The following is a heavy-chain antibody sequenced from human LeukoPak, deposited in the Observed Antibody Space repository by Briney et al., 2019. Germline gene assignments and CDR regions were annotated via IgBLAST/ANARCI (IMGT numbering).Heavy chain of an antibody. CDR1: GGSFSGYY. V-gene: IGHV4-59*10. CDR2: IYTSGST. Sequence: MASETLSLTCAVYGGSFSGYYWSWIRQPAGKGLEWIGRIYTSGSTNYNPSLKSRVAISVDTSKNQFSLKLSSVTAADTAVYYCARGVLREFDYWGQGTLVTVSS. D-gene: IGHD1-26*01. CDR3: ARGVLREFDY. J-gene: IGHJ4*02.